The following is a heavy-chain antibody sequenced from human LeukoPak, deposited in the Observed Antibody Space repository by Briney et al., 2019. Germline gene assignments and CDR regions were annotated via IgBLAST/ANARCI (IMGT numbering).Heavy chain of an antibody. Sequence: GGSLRLSCAASGFTFSSYWMSWVRQAPGKGLEWVANIKKDGSEKYYVDSVKGRFTISRDNAKTSLYLQMDSLRAEDTAVYYCARDLSGVAGYTYGRGIDYWGQGTLVTVSS. CDR1: GFTFSSYW. D-gene: IGHD5-18*01. J-gene: IGHJ4*02. CDR2: IKKDGSEK. CDR3: ARDLSGVAGYTYGRGIDY. V-gene: IGHV3-7*01.